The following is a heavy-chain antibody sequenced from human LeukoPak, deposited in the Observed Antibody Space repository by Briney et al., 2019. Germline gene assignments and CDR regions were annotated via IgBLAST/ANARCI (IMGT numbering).Heavy chain of an antibody. V-gene: IGHV4-39*07. CDR3: AREEYGDRRYSN. CDR1: GGSISSSSYY. D-gene: IGHD4-17*01. CDR2: IYYSGST. Sequence: SETLSLTCTVSGGSISSSSYYWGWIRQPPGKGLEWIGSIYYSGSTYYNPSLKSRVTISVDTSKNQFSLKLSSVTAADTAVYYCAREEYGDRRYSNWGQGTLVTVSS. J-gene: IGHJ4*02.